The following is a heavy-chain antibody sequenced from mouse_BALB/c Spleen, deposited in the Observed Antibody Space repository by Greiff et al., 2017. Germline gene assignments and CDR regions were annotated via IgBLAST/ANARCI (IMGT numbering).Heavy chain of an antibody. CDR3: ARESLTGLFAY. CDR1: GFSLTSYG. Sequence: VMLVESGPGLVAPSQSLSITCTVSGFSLTSYGVHWVRQPPGKGLEWLGVIWAGGSTNYNSALMSRLSISKDNSKSQVFLKMNSLQTDDTAMYYCARESLTGLFAYWGQGTLVTVSA. CDR2: IWAGGST. V-gene: IGHV2-9*02. D-gene: IGHD4-1*01. J-gene: IGHJ3*01.